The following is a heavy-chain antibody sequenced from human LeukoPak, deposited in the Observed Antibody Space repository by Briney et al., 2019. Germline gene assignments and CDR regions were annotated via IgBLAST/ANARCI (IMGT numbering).Heavy chain of an antibody. V-gene: IGHV4-39*01. CDR2: IYYSGST. J-gene: IGHJ4*02. D-gene: IGHD3-22*01. Sequence: PSETLSLTCTVSGGSISSNTYYWGWIRQPPGKGLEWIGSIYYSGSTYYNPSLKSRVTISGDTSKNQFSLKPRSVTATDTAVYYCARANYYASSGYYFFDYWGQGTLVTVSS. CDR1: GGSISSNTYY. CDR3: ARANYYASSGYYFFDY.